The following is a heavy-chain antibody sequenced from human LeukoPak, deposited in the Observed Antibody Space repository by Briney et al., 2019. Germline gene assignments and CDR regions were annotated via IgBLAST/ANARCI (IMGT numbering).Heavy chain of an antibody. V-gene: IGHV3-43*02. CDR3: AKEDCSSTSCYAGAFDI. D-gene: IGHD2-2*01. CDR2: ISGDGGST. CDR1: GFTFDDYA. Sequence: PGGSLRLSCAASGFTFDDYAMHWVRQAPGKGLEWVSLISGDGGSTYYADSVKGRFTISRDNSKNSLYLQMNSLRTEGTALYYCAKEDCSSTSCYAGAFDIWGQGTMVTVSS. J-gene: IGHJ3*02.